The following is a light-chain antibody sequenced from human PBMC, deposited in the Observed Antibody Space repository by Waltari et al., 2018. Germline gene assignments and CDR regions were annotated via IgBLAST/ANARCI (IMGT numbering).Light chain of an antibody. CDR3: CSYASTDSYV. V-gene: IGLV2-23*02. CDR1: SSDVGSYNA. J-gene: IGLJ1*01. Sequence: QSALTQPASVSGSPGQSITISCTGTSSDVGSYNAVSWYQRHPGKAPNIMIYEVTKCPSGISYRFSGSKSGHTASLTISGLQAEDEADYYCCSYASTDSYVFGTGTKVTVL. CDR2: EVT.